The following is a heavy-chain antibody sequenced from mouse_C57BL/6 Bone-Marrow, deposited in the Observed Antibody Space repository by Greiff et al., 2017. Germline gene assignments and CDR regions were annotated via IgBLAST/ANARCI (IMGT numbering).Heavy chain of an antibody. Sequence: EVKLVESGGGLVKPGGSLKLSCAASGFTFSSYDMSWVRQTPEKRLEWVATISDGGSYTYYPDNVKGRFTISRDNAKNNLYQQMSHLTSEDTAMYYYSSELDLAGFAYWGQGTLVTVSA. CDR1: GFTFSSYD. J-gene: IGHJ3*01. CDR3: SSELDLAGFAY. CDR2: ISDGGSYT. V-gene: IGHV5-4*03.